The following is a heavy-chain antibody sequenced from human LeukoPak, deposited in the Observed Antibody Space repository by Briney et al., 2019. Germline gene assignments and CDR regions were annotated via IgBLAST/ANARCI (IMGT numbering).Heavy chain of an antibody. CDR3: AREGDSAQVDY. CDR1: GESFSGYY. V-gene: IGHV4-34*01. J-gene: IGHJ4*02. CDR2: INHSGST. Sequence: SETLSLTCAVYGESFSGYYWSWIRQPPGKGLEWIGEINHSGSTNYNPSLKSRVTISVDTSKNQFSLKLSSVTAADTAVYYCAREGDSAQVDYWGQGTLVTVSS. D-gene: IGHD1-26*01.